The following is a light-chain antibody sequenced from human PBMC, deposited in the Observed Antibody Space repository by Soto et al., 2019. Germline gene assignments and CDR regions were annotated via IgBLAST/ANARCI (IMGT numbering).Light chain of an antibody. CDR1: SSDIDDYKY. CDR3: HSFAGSNRAVV. J-gene: IGLJ2*01. Sequence: QSVLTQPPSASGSPGQSVTISCTGTSSDIDDYKYVSWYQQHPGKAPKLMIYEVTKRPSGVPDRFSGSKSGNTASLTVSGLQAEDEAYSYCHSFAGSNRAVVFGGGTKLTVL. V-gene: IGLV2-8*01. CDR2: EVT.